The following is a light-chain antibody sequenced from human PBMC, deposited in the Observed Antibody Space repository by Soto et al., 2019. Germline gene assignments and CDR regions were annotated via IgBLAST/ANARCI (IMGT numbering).Light chain of an antibody. CDR1: QSVSSY. Sequence: EIVLTQSPATLSLSPGERATLSCRASQSVSSYLAWYQQKPGQAPRLLIYDASNRATGIPARFSGSGSGTDFPLTIRSLEPEDFAVYYCQQRSNWPRTFVQGTKVEIK. CDR3: QQRSNWPRT. V-gene: IGKV3-11*01. CDR2: DAS. J-gene: IGKJ1*01.